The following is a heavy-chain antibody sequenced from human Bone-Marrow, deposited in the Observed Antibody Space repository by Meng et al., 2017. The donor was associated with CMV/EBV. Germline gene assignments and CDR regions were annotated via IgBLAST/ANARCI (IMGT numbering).Heavy chain of an antibody. D-gene: IGHD2-2*01. CDR2: INWNGGST. J-gene: IGHJ4*02. Sequence: GESLKISCAASGFTFDDYGMSWVRQAPGKGLEWVSGINWNGGSTGYADSVKGRFTISRDNSKNTLYLQMNSLRAEDTAVYYCAKLGIPAASIYLFDYWGQGTLVTVSS. CDR1: GFTFDDYG. V-gene: IGHV3-20*04. CDR3: AKLGIPAASIYLFDY.